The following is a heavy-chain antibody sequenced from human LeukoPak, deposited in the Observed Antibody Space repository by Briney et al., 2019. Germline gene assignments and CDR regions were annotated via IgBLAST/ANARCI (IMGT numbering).Heavy chain of an antibody. J-gene: IGHJ5*02. Sequence: ASVKVPCKASGYTFTSYDINWVRQATGQGREWMGWMNPNSGNTGYAQKFQGRVTMTRNTSISTAYMELSSLKSEDTAVYYCARSQTTASRLIRSRGFDPWGQGTLVTVSS. CDR1: GYTFTSYD. CDR2: MNPNSGNT. V-gene: IGHV1-8*01. D-gene: IGHD6-6*01. CDR3: ARSQTTASRLIRSRGFDP.